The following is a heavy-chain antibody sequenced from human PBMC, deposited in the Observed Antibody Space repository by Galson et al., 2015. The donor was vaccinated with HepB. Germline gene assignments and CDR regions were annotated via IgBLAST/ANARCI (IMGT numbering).Heavy chain of an antibody. Sequence: SLRLSCAASGFTFSSYSMNWVRQAPGKGLEWVSYISSSSTIYYADSMKGRFTISRDNAKNSLYLQMNSLRDEDTAVYYCARDLLEMATIPFDYWGQGTLVTVSS. CDR1: GFTFSSYS. CDR2: ISSSSTI. CDR3: ARDLLEMATIPFDY. D-gene: IGHD5-24*01. J-gene: IGHJ4*02. V-gene: IGHV3-48*02.